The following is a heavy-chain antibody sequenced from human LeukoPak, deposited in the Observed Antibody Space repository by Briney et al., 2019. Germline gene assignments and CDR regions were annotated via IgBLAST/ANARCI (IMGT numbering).Heavy chain of an antibody. CDR1: GGSISPYY. D-gene: IGHD6-25*01. CDR2: IFSSGST. Sequence: PSETLPLTCSVSGGSISPYYWSWIRQPPGKGLEWIGYIFSSGSTTYNPSLKSRVTISLDSSKNQFFLRLTSVTAADTAMYYCARAETLAAIYFDFWGQGSLVTVSS. J-gene: IGHJ4*02. CDR3: ARAETLAAIYFDF. V-gene: IGHV4-59*01.